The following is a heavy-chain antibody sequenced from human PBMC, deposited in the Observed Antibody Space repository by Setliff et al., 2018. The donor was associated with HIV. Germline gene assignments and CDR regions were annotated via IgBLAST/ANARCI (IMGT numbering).Heavy chain of an antibody. V-gene: IGHV4-34*01. Sequence: PSETLSLTCAFNGGSISGYYWMWIRQSPGEGREWRGEINHSDNTNYNQSLKSRVTMSGDTAKNQFSLNLTSVTAADTAVYFCARGLGRGSGTYYYPPGYWGPGTLVTVSS. D-gene: IGHD3-10*01. CDR1: GGSISGYY. CDR3: ARGLGRGSGTYYYPPGY. J-gene: IGHJ4*02. CDR2: INHSDNT.